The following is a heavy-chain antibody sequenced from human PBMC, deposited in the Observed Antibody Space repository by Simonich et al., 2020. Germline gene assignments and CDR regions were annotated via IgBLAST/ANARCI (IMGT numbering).Heavy chain of an antibody. CDR1: GYTFTSYD. CDR3: ARTYSGSYYYFDY. Sequence: QVQLVQSGAEVKKPGASVKVSCKASGYTFTSYDINWVRQATGQGLRGMGWKNPNSGNTGYAQKFQGRVTITSNTSISTAYMELSSLRSEDTAVYYCARTYSGSYYYFDYWGQGTLVTVSS. V-gene: IGHV1-8*03. CDR2: KNPNSGNT. D-gene: IGHD1-26*01. J-gene: IGHJ4*02.